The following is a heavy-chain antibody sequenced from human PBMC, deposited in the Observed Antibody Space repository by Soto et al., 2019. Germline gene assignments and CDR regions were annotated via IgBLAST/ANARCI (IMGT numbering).Heavy chain of an antibody. CDR3: ERDLYYDSSGYYPFDY. CDR2: IYHSGST. V-gene: IGHV4-38-2*02. Sequence: SETLSLTCAVSGYSISSGYYWGWIRQPPGKGLECIGSIYHSGSTYYNPSLKSRVTISVDKSKNQFSLKLSSVTAADTAVYYCERDLYYDSSGYYPFDYCGQGTLVTVS. D-gene: IGHD3-22*01. J-gene: IGHJ4*02. CDR1: GYSISSGYY.